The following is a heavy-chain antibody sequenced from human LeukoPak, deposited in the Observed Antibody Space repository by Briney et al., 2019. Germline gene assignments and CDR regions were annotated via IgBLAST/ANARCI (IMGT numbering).Heavy chain of an antibody. CDR3: AKDNRRHYTSGPNPDSLH. V-gene: IGHV3-9*01. J-gene: IGHJ4*02. CDR1: GFIFNNYA. Sequence: GGSLRLSCAGSGFIFNNYAMHWVRQPPGKGLEWVSGISWNSGSIDHADSVKGRFTISRDNAKNSLYLQMNSLRVEDTAFYYCAKDNRRHYTSGPNPDSLHWGQGALVTVSS. D-gene: IGHD6-19*01. CDR2: ISWNSGSI.